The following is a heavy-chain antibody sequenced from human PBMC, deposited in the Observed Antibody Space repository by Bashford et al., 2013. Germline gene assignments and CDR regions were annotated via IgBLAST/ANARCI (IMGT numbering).Heavy chain of an antibody. CDR3: ATHSQSTTKLLLKY. Sequence: VRQAPGKGLEWVGRTRNKANSYTTEYAASVEGRFTISRDDSKRSLFLQMDSLKTEDTAVYYCATHSQSTTKLLLKYWGQGTLVTVSS. D-gene: IGHD1-14*01. V-gene: IGHV3-72*01. CDR2: TRNKANSYTT. J-gene: IGHJ4*02.